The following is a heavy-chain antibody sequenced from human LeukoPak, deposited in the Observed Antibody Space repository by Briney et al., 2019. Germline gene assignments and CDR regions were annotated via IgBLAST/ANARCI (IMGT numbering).Heavy chain of an antibody. CDR3: ARAPIVVELNAFDI. CDR1: GGSFSSSNW. CDR2: IYHSGST. J-gene: IGHJ3*02. Sequence: SETLSLTCAVSGGSFSSSNWWCLVRQPPGKGLEWIGEIYHSGSTNYNPSLKSRVTISVDKSKNQFSLKLGSVTAADTAVYYCARAPIVVELNAFDIWGQGTMVTVSS. D-gene: IGHD2-21*01. V-gene: IGHV4-4*02.